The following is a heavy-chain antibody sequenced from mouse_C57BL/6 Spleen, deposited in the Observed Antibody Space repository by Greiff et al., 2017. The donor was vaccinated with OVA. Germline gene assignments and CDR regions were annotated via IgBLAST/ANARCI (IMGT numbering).Heavy chain of an antibody. CDR1: GYTFTDYN. V-gene: IGHV1-18*01. CDR2: INPNNGGT. D-gene: IGHD2-2*01. Sequence: EVKLMESGTELVKPGASVKIPCKASGYTFTDYNMDWVKQSHGKSLEWIGDINPNNGGTIYNQKFKGKATLTVDKSSSTAYMELRSLTSEDTAVYYCARCGYDGAMDYWGQGTSVTVSS. J-gene: IGHJ4*01. CDR3: ARCGYDGAMDY.